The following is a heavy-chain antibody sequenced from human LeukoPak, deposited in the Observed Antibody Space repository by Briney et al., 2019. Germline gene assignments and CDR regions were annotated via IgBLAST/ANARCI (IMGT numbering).Heavy chain of an antibody. Sequence: PSETLSLTCTVSGGSISSGSYYWSWIRQPAGKGLEWSGRIYTSGSTNYNPSLKSRVTISVDTSKNQFSLKLSSVTAADTAVYYCAAENEVSAFDIWGQGTMVTVSS. J-gene: IGHJ3*02. CDR2: IYTSGST. D-gene: IGHD3-16*02. CDR3: AAENEVSAFDI. CDR1: GGSISSGSYY. V-gene: IGHV4-61*02.